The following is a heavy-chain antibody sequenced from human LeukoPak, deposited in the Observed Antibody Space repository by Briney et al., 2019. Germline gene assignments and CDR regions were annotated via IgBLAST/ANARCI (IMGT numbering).Heavy chain of an antibody. CDR2: ISGSGGST. CDR3: ASLYDYGDYFDY. J-gene: IGHJ4*02. D-gene: IGHD4-17*01. V-gene: IGHV3-23*01. Sequence: GGSLRLSCAASGFTFSSYAMSWVRQAPGKGLEWVSAISGSGGSTYYADSVKGRFTISRDNSKNTLYLQMSSLRAEDTAVYYCASLYDYGDYFDYWGQGTLVTVSS. CDR1: GFTFSSYA.